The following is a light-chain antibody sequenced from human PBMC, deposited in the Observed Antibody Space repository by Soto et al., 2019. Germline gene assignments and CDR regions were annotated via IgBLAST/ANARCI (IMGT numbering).Light chain of an antibody. CDR2: DAS. V-gene: IGKV3-11*01. CDR3: QQRSNWPRT. Sequence: EIVLTQSPATLSLSPGERAIFSCRASQSVSKYLAWYQQKPGQAPRLLIYDASNRATGIPARFSGSGSGTDFTLTISSLEPEDFAVYYCQQRSNWPRTFGQGTKLEIK. CDR1: QSVSKY. J-gene: IGKJ2*01.